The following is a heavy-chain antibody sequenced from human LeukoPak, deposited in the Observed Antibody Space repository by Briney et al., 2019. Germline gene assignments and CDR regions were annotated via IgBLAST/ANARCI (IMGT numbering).Heavy chain of an antibody. Sequence: AAVKVSCKASGYTFTGYYMHCVRQAPGQGLEGMGWINPNSGGTNYAQKFQGRVPMTRDTSISTAYMELSRLRSDDTAVYYCARALPTTDGIDHWGQGTLVTVSS. CDR3: ARALPTTDGIDH. D-gene: IGHD1-26*01. CDR2: INPNSGGT. J-gene: IGHJ4*02. V-gene: IGHV1-2*02. CDR1: GYTFTGYY.